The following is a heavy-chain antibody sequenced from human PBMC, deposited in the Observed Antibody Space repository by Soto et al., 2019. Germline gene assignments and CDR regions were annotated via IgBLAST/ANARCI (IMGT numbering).Heavy chain of an antibody. CDR1: GFTFSNHH. Sequence: GGSLRLSCAASGFTFSNHHMDWVRQAPGKGLEWVGRVENKDGSYTTQYAASVKGRFTIPRDDSKNSLFLQMNSLKVEDTAVYYCARVVGPSLHWWFDPWGQGTLVTVSS. CDR3: ARVVGPSLHWWFDP. D-gene: IGHD1-26*01. CDR2: VENKDGSYTT. V-gene: IGHV3-72*01. J-gene: IGHJ5*02.